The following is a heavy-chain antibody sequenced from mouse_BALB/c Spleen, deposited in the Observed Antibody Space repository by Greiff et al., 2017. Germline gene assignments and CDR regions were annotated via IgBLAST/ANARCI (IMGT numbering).Heavy chain of an antibody. CDR3: ARSTYYRDYYAMDY. V-gene: IGHV1-18*01. CDR2: INPNNGGT. Sequence: VQLQQSGPELVKPGASVKIPCKASGYTFTDYNMDWVKQSHGKSLEWIGDINPNNGGTIYNQKFKGKATLTVDKSSSTAYMELRSLTSEDTAVYYCARSTYYRDYYAMDYWGQGTSVTVSS. D-gene: IGHD2-14*01. CDR1: GYTFTDYN. J-gene: IGHJ4*01.